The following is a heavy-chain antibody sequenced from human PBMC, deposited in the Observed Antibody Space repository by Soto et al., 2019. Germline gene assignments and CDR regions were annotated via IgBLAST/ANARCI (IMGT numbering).Heavy chain of an antibody. Sequence: SETLSLTCTVSGGSINSGDYYWSWIRQPPGKGLEWFGYIHYSGSTHYNPSLKSRVTISVDTSKNQFSLKLSSVTAADTAVYYCARADRQRWLHPYLAYWGQGTLVPVSS. CDR3: ARADRQRWLHPYLAY. J-gene: IGHJ4*02. CDR2: IHYSGST. CDR1: GGSINSGDYY. D-gene: IGHD5-12*01. V-gene: IGHV4-30-4*02.